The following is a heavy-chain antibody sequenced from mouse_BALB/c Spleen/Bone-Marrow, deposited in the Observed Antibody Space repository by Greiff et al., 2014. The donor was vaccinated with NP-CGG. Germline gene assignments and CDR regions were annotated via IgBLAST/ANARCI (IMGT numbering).Heavy chain of an antibody. CDR1: GYSFTGYY. Sequence: LVKTGASVKISCKASGYSFTGYYMHWVKQSHGKSLEWIGYISCYNGATSYDQKFKGKATFTVDTSSSSAYMQFNSLTSEDSAVYYCATLLRDALDYWGQGTSVTVSA. J-gene: IGHJ4*01. CDR2: ISCYNGAT. D-gene: IGHD1-2*01. V-gene: IGHV1S34*01. CDR3: ATLLRDALDY.